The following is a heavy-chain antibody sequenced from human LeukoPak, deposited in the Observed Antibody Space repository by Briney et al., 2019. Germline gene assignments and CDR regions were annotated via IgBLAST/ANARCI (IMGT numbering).Heavy chain of an antibody. CDR3: ASTAELSYYDFWSGSVPLDY. D-gene: IGHD3-3*01. Sequence: GGSLRLSCAASGFTFSSYSLNWVRQAPGKGLEWVSSISSSSSYIYYADSVKGRFTISRDNAKNSLYLQMNSLRAEDTAVYYCASTAELSYYDFWSGSVPLDYWGQGTLVTVSS. CDR1: GFTFSSYS. J-gene: IGHJ4*02. CDR2: ISSSSSYI. V-gene: IGHV3-21*01.